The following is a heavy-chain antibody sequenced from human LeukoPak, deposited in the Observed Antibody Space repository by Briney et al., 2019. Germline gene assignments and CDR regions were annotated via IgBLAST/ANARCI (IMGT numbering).Heavy chain of an antibody. J-gene: IGHJ4*02. D-gene: IGHD3-10*01. Sequence: SETLSLTCVVSGYSISSGYYWGWIRQPPGKGLEWIGSIYHSGSTYYNPSLKSRVTISVDTSKNQFSLKLSSVTAADTAVYYCARRGGVYLDYWGQGTLVTVSS. V-gene: IGHV4-38-2*01. CDR2: IYHSGST. CDR3: ARRGGVYLDY. CDR1: GYSISSGYY.